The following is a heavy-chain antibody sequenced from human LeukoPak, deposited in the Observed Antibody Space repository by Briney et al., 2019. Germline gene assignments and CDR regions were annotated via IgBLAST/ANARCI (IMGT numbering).Heavy chain of an antibody. D-gene: IGHD3-10*01. Sequence: ASMKLSCKASGYTVTSHYIHWVRQAPGQGLEWMGIINPNSGSTDQTQKFQGRVTLTRDTSTITFYMELSSLRSEDTAMYYCARSDYYGAGSFDYWGQGTLVTVSS. V-gene: IGHV1-46*01. CDR1: GYTVTSHY. CDR3: ARSDYYGAGSFDY. CDR2: INPNSGST. J-gene: IGHJ4*02.